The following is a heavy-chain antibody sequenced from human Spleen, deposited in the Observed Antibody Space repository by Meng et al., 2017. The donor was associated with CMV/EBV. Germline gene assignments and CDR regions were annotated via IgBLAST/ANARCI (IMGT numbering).Heavy chain of an antibody. CDR3: AKEYCTNGVCYKGAFDI. CDR1: GFTFNIYW. Sequence: GESLKISCAASGFTFNIYWMSWVRQAPGKGLEWVANIKQDGSDKYYVDSVKGRFTISRDNAKNSLYLQMNSLRAEDTALYYCAKEYCTNGVCYKGAFDIWGQGTMVTVSS. D-gene: IGHD2-8*01. V-gene: IGHV3-7*03. CDR2: IKQDGSDK. J-gene: IGHJ3*02.